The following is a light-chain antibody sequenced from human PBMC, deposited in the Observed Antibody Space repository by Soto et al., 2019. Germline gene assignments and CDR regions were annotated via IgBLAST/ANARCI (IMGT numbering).Light chain of an antibody. V-gene: IGLV1-40*01. J-gene: IGLJ2*01. CDR2: DSV. CDR1: SFNIEAGFH. CDR3: QSYDMTLSTVI. Sequence: QSVLTQPPSVSGAPGQRVIISCTGSSFNIEAGFHVHWYQQLPGRGPKLLIFDSVNRPSGVPDRFSGSKSGSSASLAITGLLPEDEAVYYCQSYDMTLSTVILGGGTKLTVL.